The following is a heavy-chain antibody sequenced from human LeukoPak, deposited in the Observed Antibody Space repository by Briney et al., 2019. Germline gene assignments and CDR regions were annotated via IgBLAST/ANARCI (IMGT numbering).Heavy chain of an antibody. CDR1: GGSIGSSSYY. J-gene: IGHJ4*02. Sequence: PSETLSLTCTVSGGSIGSSSYYWGWIRQPPGKGLEWIGYIYYSGSTNYNPSLKSRVTISVDTSKNQFSLKLSSVTAADTAVYYCARLGYYYDSLDYWGQGALVTVSS. D-gene: IGHD3-22*01. CDR2: IYYSGST. V-gene: IGHV4-61*05. CDR3: ARLGYYYDSLDY.